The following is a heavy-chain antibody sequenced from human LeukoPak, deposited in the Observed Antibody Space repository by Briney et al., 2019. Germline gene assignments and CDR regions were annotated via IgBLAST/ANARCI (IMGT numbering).Heavy chain of an antibody. CDR3: ARARGYYDSSGYYQTSHFDY. J-gene: IGHJ4*02. CDR1: GYTFTSYG. V-gene: IGHV1-18*01. Sequence: ASVKVSCNASGYTFTSYGISWVRQAPGQGLEWLGWNSAYNGNTNYAEKFQGRVTMTTDTSTSTAYMALRSLRSDDTAVYYCARARGYYDSSGYYQTSHFDYWGQGTLVTVSS. CDR2: NSAYNGNT. D-gene: IGHD3-22*01.